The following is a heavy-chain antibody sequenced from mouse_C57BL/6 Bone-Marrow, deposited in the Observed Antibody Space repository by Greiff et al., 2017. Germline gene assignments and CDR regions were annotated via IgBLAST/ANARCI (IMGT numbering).Heavy chain of an antibody. Sequence: QVQLQQSGPELVKPGASVKISCKASGYAFSSSWMNWVKQRPGKGLEWIGRIYPGDGDTNYNGKFKGKATLTADKSSSTAYMQLSSLTSEDSAVYFCARSSPQDPGMVTTWRGNAMDYWGQGTSVTVSS. CDR2: IYPGDGDT. V-gene: IGHV1-82*01. CDR1: GYAFSSSW. D-gene: IGHD2-2*01. J-gene: IGHJ4*01. CDR3: ARSSPQDPGMVTTWRGNAMDY.